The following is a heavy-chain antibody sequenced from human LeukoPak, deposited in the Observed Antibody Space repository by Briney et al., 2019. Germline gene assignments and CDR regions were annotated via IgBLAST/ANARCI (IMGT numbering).Heavy chain of an antibody. Sequence: GGSLRLSCAASGFTFSSYGMHWVRQAPGKGLEWVAVISYDGSNKYYADSVKGRFTISRDNSKNTLYLQMNSLRAEDTAVYYCAKEPNSAAYYAFDIWGQGTMVTVSS. CDR3: AKEPNSAAYYAFDI. CDR1: GFTFSSYG. J-gene: IGHJ3*02. V-gene: IGHV3-30*18. D-gene: IGHD2-8*01. CDR2: ISYDGSNK.